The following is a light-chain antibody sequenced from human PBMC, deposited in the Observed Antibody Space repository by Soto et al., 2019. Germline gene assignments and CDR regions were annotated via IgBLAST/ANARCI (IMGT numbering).Light chain of an antibody. CDR3: LQYGSTPPYT. J-gene: IGKJ2*01. V-gene: IGKV3-20*01. CDR1: QSVSNKY. Sequence: EVVLTQSPGTLSLSPGERATLSCRASQSVSNKYLAWYQQKPGQAPRLLIFGSSDRATGIPDRFSGSGSGTDFTLTISRLRTGLLAVYHSLQYGSTPPYTFGQGTKLEIK. CDR2: GSS.